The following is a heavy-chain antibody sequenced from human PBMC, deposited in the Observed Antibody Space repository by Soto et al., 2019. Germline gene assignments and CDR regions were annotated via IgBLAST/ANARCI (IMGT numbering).Heavy chain of an antibody. CDR3: ARELPVPSMVTSYNWFAP. V-gene: IGHV1-58*01. Sequence: SVKFTCKGSGFTFSRSAVQWVRQARGQGLEWIGWIVAASGKTDYSQIFQERVTITREMSTSTAYMELSSLSSEDTAVYYCARELPVPSMVTSYNWFAPWGQGTLVTVSS. CDR2: IVAASGKT. CDR1: GFTFSRSA. D-gene: IGHD5-18*01. J-gene: IGHJ5*02.